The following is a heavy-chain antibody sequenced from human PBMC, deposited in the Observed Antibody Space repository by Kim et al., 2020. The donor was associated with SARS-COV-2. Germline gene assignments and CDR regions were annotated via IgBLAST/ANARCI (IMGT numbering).Heavy chain of an antibody. D-gene: IGHD3-10*01. V-gene: IGHV5-51*01. J-gene: IGHJ6*02. CDR2: IYPGDSDT. CDR1: GYSFTSHW. CDR3: ARDSSGTYYSWNGMDV. Sequence: GESLKISCKGSGYSFTSHWIAWVRQMPGKGLEWMGIIYPGDSDTRYSPSFQGQVTISADKSISTAYLRWSSLEASDTAMYYCARDSSGTYYSWNGMDVWGQGTTVTVSS.